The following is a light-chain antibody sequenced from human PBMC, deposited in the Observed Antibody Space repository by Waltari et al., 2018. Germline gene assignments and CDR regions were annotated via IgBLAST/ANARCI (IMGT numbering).Light chain of an antibody. J-gene: IGLJ2*01. CDR2: DVS. CDR3: SSYISSSTLEL. V-gene: IGLV2-14*03. Sequence: QSALTQPASVSGSPGQSITISCTGTSSDVGAYNYVSWYQQHPGKAPKLMIFDVSNRPSGVSNRFSGSKSGNTASRTISGLQAEDEAGYYCSSYISSSTLELFGGGTSLTVL. CDR1: SSDVGAYNY.